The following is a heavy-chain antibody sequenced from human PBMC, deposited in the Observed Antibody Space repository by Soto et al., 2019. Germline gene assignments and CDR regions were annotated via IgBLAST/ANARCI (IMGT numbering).Heavy chain of an antibody. J-gene: IGHJ6*02. CDR1: GHIFVNYC. D-gene: IGHD1-26*01. CDR3: VMWDNDVTPNPHDF. Sequence: QVQLVQSGDEVQKPGAQVKVSCKAAGHIFVNYCIAWVRQAPGQGLQRRGWISPYTRNTHTTTKVQGRLTMTTDTSTSTDYMDLGRLTSDDTAVYYCVMWDNDVTPNPHDFWGQGTTVTVSS. V-gene: IGHV1-18*01. CDR2: ISPYTRNT.